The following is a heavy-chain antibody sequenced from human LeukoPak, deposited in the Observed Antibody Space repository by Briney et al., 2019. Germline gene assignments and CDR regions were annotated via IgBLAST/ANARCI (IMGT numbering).Heavy chain of an antibody. CDR3: AKDTYYDSSGDRVYYFDY. J-gene: IGHJ4*02. D-gene: IGHD3-22*01. CDR2: ISGSGGST. Sequence: GGSPRLSCAASGFTFSSYAMSWVRQAPGKGLEWVSAISGSGGSTYYADSVKGRFTISRDNSKNTLYLQMNSLRAEVTAVYYCAKDTYYDSSGDRVYYFDYWGQGTLVTVSS. V-gene: IGHV3-23*01. CDR1: GFTFSSYA.